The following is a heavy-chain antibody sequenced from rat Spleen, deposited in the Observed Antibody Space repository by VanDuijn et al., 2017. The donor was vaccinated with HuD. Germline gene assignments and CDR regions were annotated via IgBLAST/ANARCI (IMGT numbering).Heavy chain of an antibody. J-gene: IGHJ1*01. CDR3: ARAGYLRDWYFDF. CDR2: ISYDDRST. CDR1: GFTFSNFD. D-gene: IGHD2-2*01. Sequence: EVKLVESGGGLVQPGNSLTLSCIGSGFTFSNFDMAWVRQAPTTGLEWVATISYDDRSTYYRDSVKGRFTISRDNTKNTLYLQMDNLRSEDTATYYCARAGYLRDWYFDFWGPGTMVTVSS. V-gene: IGHV5-29*01.